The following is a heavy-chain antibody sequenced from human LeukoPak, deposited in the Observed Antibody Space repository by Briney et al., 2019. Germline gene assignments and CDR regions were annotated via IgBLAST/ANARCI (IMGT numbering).Heavy chain of an antibody. D-gene: IGHD3-10*01. J-gene: IGHJ3*02. CDR1: GGSISSYY. CDR3: ASTSKYIGSGRDDSFDI. CDR2: IYYSGST. Sequence: SETLSLTCTVSGGSISSYYWSWIRQPPGKGPEWIGYIYYSGSTNYNPSLKSRVTISVDTSKNQFSLKLSSVTAADTAVYYCASTSKYIGSGRDDSFDIWGQGTMVTVSS. V-gene: IGHV4-59*01.